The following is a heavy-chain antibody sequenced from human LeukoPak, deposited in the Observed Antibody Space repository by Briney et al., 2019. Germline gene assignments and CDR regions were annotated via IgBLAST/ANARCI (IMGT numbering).Heavy chain of an antibody. J-gene: IGHJ3*02. CDR2: IYYSGST. V-gene: IGHV4-59*08. Sequence: SETLSLTCTVSGGSISSYYWSWIRQPPGKGLEWIGYIYYSGSTNYNPSLKSRVTISVDTSKNQFSLKLSSATAADMAVYYCARHEVYGGNPRAAFDIWGQGTMVTVSS. CDR3: ARHEVYGGNPRAAFDI. D-gene: IGHD4-23*01. CDR1: GGSISSYY.